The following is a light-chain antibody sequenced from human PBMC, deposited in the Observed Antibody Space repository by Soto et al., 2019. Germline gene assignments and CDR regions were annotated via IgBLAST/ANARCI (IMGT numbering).Light chain of an antibody. Sequence: EIVLTQSPATLSLVPGERATLSCRASQSVSSNLAWYQQKPGQAPRLLIYGASTRATGIPARLSGSGSGTEFTLTISSLQSEDFAVYYCQQYNNWWTFGQGTKVDI. CDR1: QSVSSN. J-gene: IGKJ1*01. V-gene: IGKV3-15*01. CDR3: QQYNNWWT. CDR2: GAS.